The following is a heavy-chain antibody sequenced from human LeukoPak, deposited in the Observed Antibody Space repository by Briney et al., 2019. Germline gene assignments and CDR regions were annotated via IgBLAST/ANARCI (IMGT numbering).Heavy chain of an antibody. J-gene: IGHJ4*02. CDR3: AREMWGTNCSSTSCYQGEPDFDC. CDR1: GGTFSSYT. V-gene: IGHV1-69*04. D-gene: IGHD2-2*01. Sequence: ASVKVSCKASGGTFSSYTISWVRQAPGQGLEWMGRIIPILGIANYAQKFQGRVTITADKSTSTAYMELSSLRSEDTAVYYCAREMWGTNCSSTSCYQGEPDFDCWGQGTLVTVSS. CDR2: IIPILGIA.